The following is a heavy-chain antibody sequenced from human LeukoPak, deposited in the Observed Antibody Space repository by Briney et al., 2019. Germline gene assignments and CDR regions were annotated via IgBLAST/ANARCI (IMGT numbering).Heavy chain of an antibody. Sequence: ASVKVSCKASGYTFTGYYMHWVRQAPGQGLEWMGWINPNSGGTNYAQKFQGWVTMTRDTSISTAYMELSRLRSDHTAAYYCARVMGATSGDFDYWGQGTLVTVSS. CDR2: INPNSGGT. D-gene: IGHD1-26*01. J-gene: IGHJ4*02. CDR1: GYTFTGYY. CDR3: ARVMGATSGDFDY. V-gene: IGHV1-2*04.